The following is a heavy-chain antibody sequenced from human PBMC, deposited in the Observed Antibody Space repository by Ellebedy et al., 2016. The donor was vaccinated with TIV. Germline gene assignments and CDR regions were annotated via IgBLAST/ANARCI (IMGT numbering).Heavy chain of an antibody. CDR2: TYYRSKWYN. CDR3: ARDPSWCYSCMDV. CDR1: GDSVSSTSAA. J-gene: IGHJ6*02. D-gene: IGHD2/OR15-2a*01. Sequence: SQTLSLTCAISGDSVSSTSAAWNWIRQSPSRGLEWLGRTYYRSKWYNDYAVSVKSRITIDPDTSRNQFSLQLNSVTPEDTAVYYCARDPSWCYSCMDVWGQGTTVTVSS. V-gene: IGHV6-1*01.